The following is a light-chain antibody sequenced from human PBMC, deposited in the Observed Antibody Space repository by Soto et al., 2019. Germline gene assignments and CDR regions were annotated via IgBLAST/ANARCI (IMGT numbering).Light chain of an antibody. V-gene: IGKV3-20*01. J-gene: IGKJ1*01. CDR3: QQYGSSTPT. Sequence: DIVLTQSPGTLSLSPGDRATLSCRASQSVRSYYLAWYQQKPGQAPRLLIYGASSRATGIPDRFSGSGSGTDFTLTISRLEPEDFAVYYCQQYGSSTPTFGQGTKVEIK. CDR1: QSVRSYY. CDR2: GAS.